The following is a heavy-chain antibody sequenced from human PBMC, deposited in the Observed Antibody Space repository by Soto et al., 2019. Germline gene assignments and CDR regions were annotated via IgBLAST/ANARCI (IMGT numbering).Heavy chain of an antibody. Sequence: ASVKVSCKASGYTFTSYDINWVRQATGQGLEWMGWMNPNSGNTGSAQKFQGRVTMTRNTSINTAYMEVSSLRSEDTALYYCVLGYCSSTSCSDYYYYMDVWGKGTQVTGSS. J-gene: IGHJ6*03. V-gene: IGHV1-8*01. CDR3: VLGYCSSTSCSDYYYYMDV. D-gene: IGHD2-2*01. CDR2: MNPNSGNT. CDR1: GYTFTSYD.